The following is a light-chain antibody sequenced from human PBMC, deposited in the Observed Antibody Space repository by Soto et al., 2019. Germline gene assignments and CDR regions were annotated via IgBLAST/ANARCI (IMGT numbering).Light chain of an antibody. CDR3: QQDYNLPPT. CDR1: QSVSSN. J-gene: IGKJ4*01. CDR2: GAS. Sequence: EIVMTQSPDTLSVSPGERATLSCRASQSVSSNLGWYQQKPGQAPRLLIYGASARATGIPARFSGSGSGTDFTLTISSLQPEDFAVYYCQQDYNLPPTFGGGTKVDIK. V-gene: IGKV3D-15*01.